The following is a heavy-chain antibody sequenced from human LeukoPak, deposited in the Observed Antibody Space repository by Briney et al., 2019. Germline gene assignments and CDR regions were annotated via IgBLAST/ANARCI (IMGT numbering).Heavy chain of an antibody. CDR3: ARVFDSGSQAYFYYMDV. D-gene: IGHD3-10*01. Sequence: SETLSLTCNVFGDSMNNYYWSWIRQPPGKGLEWIGYIYSSGSTNYNPSLKSRVTMSVDTSKNQFSLKVSSVTAADTAVYYCARVFDSGSQAYFYYMDVWGKGTTVTISS. V-gene: IGHV4-59*01. CDR1: GDSMNNYY. CDR2: IYSSGST. J-gene: IGHJ6*03.